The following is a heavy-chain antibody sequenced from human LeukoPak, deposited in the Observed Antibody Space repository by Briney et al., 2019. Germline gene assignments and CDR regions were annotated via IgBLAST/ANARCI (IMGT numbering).Heavy chain of an antibody. CDR1: GGSISSSSYY. CDR3: ARDQDYCSGGSCPAFDI. D-gene: IGHD2-15*01. Sequence: SETLSLTCTVSGGSISSSSYYWGWIRQPPGKGLEWIGSIYYSGSTYYNPSLKSRVTISVDTSKNQFSLKLSSVTAADTAVYYCARDQDYCSGGSCPAFDIWGQGTMVTVSS. J-gene: IGHJ3*02. CDR2: IYYSGST. V-gene: IGHV4-39*07.